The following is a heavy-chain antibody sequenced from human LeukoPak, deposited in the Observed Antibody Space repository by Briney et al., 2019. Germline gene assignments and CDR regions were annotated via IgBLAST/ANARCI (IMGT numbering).Heavy chain of an antibody. CDR2: ISGIGGRT. CDR1: GFSFSSYA. CDR3: AKDVEHGSYSYFDY. Sequence: GGSLRLSCAASGFSFSSYAMSWVRQAPGKGLEWVSGISGIGGRTYYADSVKGRFTISRDSSKNTLYLQMNSLRAEDTAIYYCAKDVEHGSYSYFDYWGQGTLVTVSS. V-gene: IGHV3-23*01. J-gene: IGHJ4*02. D-gene: IGHD1-26*01.